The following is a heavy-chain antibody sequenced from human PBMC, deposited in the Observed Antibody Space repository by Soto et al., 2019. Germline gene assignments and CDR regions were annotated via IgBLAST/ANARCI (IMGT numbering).Heavy chain of an antibody. CDR2: MNPNSGNT. V-gene: IGHV1-8*01. CDR3: ARIGGYYVGDWYFDL. J-gene: IGHJ2*01. D-gene: IGHD3-22*01. Sequence: ASVKVSCKASGYTFTSYDINWVRQATGQGLEWMGWMNPNSGNTGYAQKFQGRVTMTRNTSISTAYMELSSLRSEDTAVYYCARIGGYYVGDWYFDLWGRGTLVTVSS. CDR1: GYTFTSYD.